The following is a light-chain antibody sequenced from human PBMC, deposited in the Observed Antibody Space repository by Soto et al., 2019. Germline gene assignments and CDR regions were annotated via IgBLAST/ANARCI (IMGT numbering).Light chain of an antibody. J-gene: IGKJ1*01. Sequence: VMSLSPATVPVYPGERASLSCRASQSVRSNLAWYQQKPGQAPRLLFYHGSTRATGIPDRFSGSGSGTDFTLTISRLEPEDFAVYYCQQYGSSGTFGQGTKVDI. CDR2: HGS. V-gene: IGKV3-20*01. CDR1: QSVRSN. CDR3: QQYGSSGT.